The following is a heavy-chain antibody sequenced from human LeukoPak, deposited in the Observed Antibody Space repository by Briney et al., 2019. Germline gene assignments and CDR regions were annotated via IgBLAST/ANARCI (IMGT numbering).Heavy chain of an antibody. D-gene: IGHD5-12*01. CDR3: ARERGYAYYYYGMDV. CDR2: ISSSSNNI. CDR1: GFTFSTYT. J-gene: IGHJ6*02. Sequence: GGSLRLSCAASGFTFSTYTMNWVRQAPGKGLEWVSSISSSSNNINYADSVKGRFTISRDNAKNSLYLQMNSLRAEDTAVYYCARERGYAYYYYGMDVWGQGTTVTVSS. V-gene: IGHV3-21*01.